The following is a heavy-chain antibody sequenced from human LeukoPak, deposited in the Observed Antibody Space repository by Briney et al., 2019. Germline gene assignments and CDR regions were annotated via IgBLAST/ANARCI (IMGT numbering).Heavy chain of an antibody. CDR2: ISYDGSNK. CDR1: GFTFSSYA. Sequence: PGRSLRLSCAASGFTFSSYAMHWVRQAPGKGLEWVAVISYDGSNKYYADSVKGRFTISRDNSKNTLYLQMNSLRAEDTAVYYCAKEDDFWSGYNYWGQGTLVTVSS. J-gene: IGHJ4*02. D-gene: IGHD3-3*01. V-gene: IGHV3-30-3*01. CDR3: AKEDDFWSGYNY.